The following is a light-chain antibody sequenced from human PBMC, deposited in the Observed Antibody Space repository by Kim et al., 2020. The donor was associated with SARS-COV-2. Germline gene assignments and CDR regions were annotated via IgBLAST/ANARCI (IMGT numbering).Light chain of an antibody. CDR2: DAS. V-gene: IGKV3-20*01. CDR1: QSVSSSY. J-gene: IGKJ4*01. CDR3: QQYGSSPS. Sequence: EIVLTQSPGTLSLSSGERATLSCRASQSVSSSYLAWYQQKPGQAPRLLIYDASSRATGIPDRFSGSGSGTDFTLTISRLEPEDFAVYYCQQYGSSPSFGGGTKVDIK.